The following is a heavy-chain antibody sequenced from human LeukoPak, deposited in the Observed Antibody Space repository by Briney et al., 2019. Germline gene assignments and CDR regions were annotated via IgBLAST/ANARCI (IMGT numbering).Heavy chain of an antibody. Sequence: GGSLRLSCAASGFTFSSYSMNWVRQAPGKGLEWVSYISSSSRTIYYADSVKGRFTISRDNAKNSLYLQMNSLRAEDTAVYYCAELGITMIGGVWGKGTTVTISS. CDR3: AELGITMIGGV. CDR1: GFTFSSYS. V-gene: IGHV3-48*04. J-gene: IGHJ6*04. CDR2: ISSSSRTI. D-gene: IGHD3-10*02.